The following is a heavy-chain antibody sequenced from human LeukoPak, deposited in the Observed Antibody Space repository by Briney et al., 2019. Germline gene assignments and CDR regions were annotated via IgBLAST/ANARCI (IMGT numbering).Heavy chain of an antibody. V-gene: IGHV4-34*01. CDR3: ARVGIARGYFDY. D-gene: IGHD6-13*01. CDR2: INHSGST. CDR1: GGSFSGYY. J-gene: IGHJ4*02. Sequence: SETLSLTCAVYGGSFSGYYWSWIRQPPGKGLEWIGEINHSGSTNYNPSLKSRVTISVDTSKNQFSLKLSSMTAADTAVYYCARVGIARGYFDYWGQGTLVTVSS.